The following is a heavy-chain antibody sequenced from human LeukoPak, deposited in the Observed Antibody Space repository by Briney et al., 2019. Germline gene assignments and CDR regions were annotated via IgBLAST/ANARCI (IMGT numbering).Heavy chain of an antibody. J-gene: IGHJ4*02. Sequence: ASVKVSCKASGYTFTGYYMHWVRQAPGQGLEWMGWINPNSGGTNYAQKFQGRVTMTRDTSISTAYMELSRLRSDDTAVYYCARVNLEWELLPYFDYWGQGTLVTVSS. CDR2: INPNSGGT. CDR1: GYTFTGYY. CDR3: ARVNLEWELLPYFDY. D-gene: IGHD1-26*01. V-gene: IGHV1-2*02.